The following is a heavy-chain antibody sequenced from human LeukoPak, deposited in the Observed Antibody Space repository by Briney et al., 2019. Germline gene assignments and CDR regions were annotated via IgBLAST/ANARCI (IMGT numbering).Heavy chain of an antibody. CDR1: GGTFSSYA. D-gene: IGHD6-19*01. CDR3: ARVGYSSGWRPFYYYYGMDV. V-gene: IGHV1-69*01. CDR2: IIPIFGTA. Sequence: ASVKVPCKASGGTFSSYAISWVRQAPGQGLEWMGGIIPIFGTANYAQKFQGRVTITADESTSTAYMELSSLRSEDTAVYYCARVGYSSGWRPFYYYYGMDVWGQGTTVTVSS. J-gene: IGHJ6*02.